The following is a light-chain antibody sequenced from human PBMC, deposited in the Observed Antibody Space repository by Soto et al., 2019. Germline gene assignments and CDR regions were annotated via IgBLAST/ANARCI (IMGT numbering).Light chain of an antibody. CDR1: TSDVGSYYL. CDR3: CSYAGRPTPYV. J-gene: IGLJ1*01. V-gene: IGLV2-23*01. Sequence: QSALTQPASVSGSPGQSITISCSGPTSDVGSYYLVSWYQQHPGKAPKLIIYDGSKRPSGVSYRFSCSKSGNPASLTISGLQAEAEADYYCCSYAGRPTPYVFGTGTKVTV. CDR2: DGS.